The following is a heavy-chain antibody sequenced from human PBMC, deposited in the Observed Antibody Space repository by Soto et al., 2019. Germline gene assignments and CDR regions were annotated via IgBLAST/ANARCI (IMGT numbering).Heavy chain of an antibody. CDR3: ARDRYASYDSSTGYTNDY. J-gene: IGHJ4*02. V-gene: IGHV3-21*01. CDR2: MTSSGQYI. D-gene: IGHD3-3*01. CDR1: GFAFMSYT. Sequence: GGSLRLSCAASGFAFMSYTMNWVRQPPGKGLEWVSSMTSSGQYIYYADSVKGRFTISRDNAKNSLYLQMNSLRAEDTAVYYCARDRYASYDSSTGYTNDYWGRGTLVTVSS.